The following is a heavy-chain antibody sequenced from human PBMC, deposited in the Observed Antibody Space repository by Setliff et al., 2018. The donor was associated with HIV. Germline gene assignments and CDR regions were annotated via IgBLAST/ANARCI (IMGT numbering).Heavy chain of an antibody. V-gene: IGHV4-61*09. D-gene: IGHD3-10*01. CDR3: AREAYFFASGTYYFDS. Sequence: LSLTCTVSGYSISSGYYWGWIRQPAGKGLEWIGHIYTSGSTNYNPSLKSRVTISVDTSKNQFSLKLSSVTAADTALYFCAREAYFFASGTYYFDSWGQGTLVTVSS. CDR1: GYSISSGYY. J-gene: IGHJ4*02. CDR2: IYTSGST.